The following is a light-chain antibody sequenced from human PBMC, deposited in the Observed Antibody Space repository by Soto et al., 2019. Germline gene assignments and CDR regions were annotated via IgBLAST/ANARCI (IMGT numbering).Light chain of an antibody. Sequence: EIVMTQSPATLSVSPGERATLSCRASQSVSSSLAWYQQRPGQAPRLLIFGASTRATGIPARFTGSGSGTEFILTISSLQSEDFAVYYCQQYNNWPRNTFGQGTRLENK. CDR2: GAS. J-gene: IGKJ5*01. V-gene: IGKV3-15*01. CDR1: QSVSSS. CDR3: QQYNNWPRNT.